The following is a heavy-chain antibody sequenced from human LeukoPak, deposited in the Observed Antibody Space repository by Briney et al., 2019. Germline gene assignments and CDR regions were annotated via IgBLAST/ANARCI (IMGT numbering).Heavy chain of an antibody. CDR3: AKGLGDPRPFDY. D-gene: IGHD3-16*01. Sequence: GGSLRLSCAASGFTFSSYGMHWVRQAPGKGLEWVAVISYDGSNKYYADSVKGRFTISRDNSKNTLYLQMNSLRAEDTAVYYCAKGLGDPRPFDYWGQGTLVTVSS. CDR1: GFTFSSYG. CDR2: ISYDGSNK. J-gene: IGHJ4*02. V-gene: IGHV3-30*18.